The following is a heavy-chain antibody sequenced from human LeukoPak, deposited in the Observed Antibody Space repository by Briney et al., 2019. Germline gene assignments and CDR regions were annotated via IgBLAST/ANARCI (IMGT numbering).Heavy chain of an antibody. CDR1: GFTFSSYS. V-gene: IGHV3-21*01. CDR3: ARDRERYCSGGSCSNFDY. D-gene: IGHD2-15*01. CDR2: ISTSSIYI. Sequence: GGSLRLSCAASGFTFSSYSMNWVRQAPGKGMEWVSSISTSSIYIYYEGSVRGRFTISSDNAKNSLYLKMNSLRAEDTAVYYCARDRERYCSGGSCSNFDYWGQGTLVSVSS. J-gene: IGHJ4*02.